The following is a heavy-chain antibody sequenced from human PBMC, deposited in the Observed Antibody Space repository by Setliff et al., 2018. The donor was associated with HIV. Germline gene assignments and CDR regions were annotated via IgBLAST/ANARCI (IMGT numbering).Heavy chain of an antibody. CDR2: IYTSGST. D-gene: IGHD3-3*01. Sequence: TSETLSLTCTVSGGSISSYYWSWIRQPPGKGLEWIGYIYTSGSTNYNPSLKSRVTISVDTSKNQVSLKLSSVTAADTAVYYCARHANYDFWSGYWGYYFDYWGQGTLVTVSS. CDR3: ARHANYDFWSGYWGYYFDY. J-gene: IGHJ4*02. CDR1: GGSISSYY. V-gene: IGHV4-4*09.